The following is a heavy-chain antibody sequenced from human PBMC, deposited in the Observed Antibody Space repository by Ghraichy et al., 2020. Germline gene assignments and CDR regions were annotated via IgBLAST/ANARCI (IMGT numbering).Heavy chain of an antibody. Sequence: GGSLRLSCAASGFTFSNYGMHWVRQAPGKGLEWVAVISYDGSNKYYADSVKGRFTISRDNSKNTLYLQMNSLRAEDTAVYYCAKGLKWEQLVYYYYYYMDVWGEGTTVTASS. CDR3: AKGLKWEQLVYYYYYYMDV. D-gene: IGHD1-26*01. J-gene: IGHJ6*03. V-gene: IGHV3-30*18. CDR1: GFTFSNYG. CDR2: ISYDGSNK.